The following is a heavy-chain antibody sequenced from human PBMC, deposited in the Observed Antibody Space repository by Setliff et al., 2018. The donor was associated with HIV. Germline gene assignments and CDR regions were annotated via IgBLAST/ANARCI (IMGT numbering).Heavy chain of an antibody. CDR1: GFTFSTYE. CDR2: ISSSGNTI. V-gene: IGHV3-48*03. J-gene: IGHJ6*02. Sequence: GGSLRLSCVASGFTFSTYEMNWVRQAPGKGLEWVSHISSSGNTIYYADSVKGRFTISRDNAKNSLYLQMNSLRAEDTAVYYCASQGVVVTTRGHHYYGLNVWGQGTTVTVSS. CDR3: ASQGVVVTTRGHHYYGLNV. D-gene: IGHD2-15*01.